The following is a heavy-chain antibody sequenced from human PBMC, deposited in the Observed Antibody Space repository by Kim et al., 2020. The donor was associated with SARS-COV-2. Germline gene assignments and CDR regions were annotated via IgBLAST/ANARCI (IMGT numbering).Heavy chain of an antibody. CDR2: IRSKAYGGTT. V-gene: IGHV3-49*04. CDR3: TRDRDSSGLTNRRGYYYGMDV. Sequence: GGSLRLSCTASGFTFGDYAMSWVRQAPGKGLEWVGFIRSKAYGGTTEYAASVKGRFTISRDDSKSIAYLQMNSLKTEDTAVYYCTRDRDSSGLTNRRGYYYGMDVWGQGTTVTVSS. J-gene: IGHJ6*02. D-gene: IGHD3-22*01. CDR1: GFTFGDYA.